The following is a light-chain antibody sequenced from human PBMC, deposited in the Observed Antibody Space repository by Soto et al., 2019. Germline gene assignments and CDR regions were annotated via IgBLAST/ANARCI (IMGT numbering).Light chain of an antibody. J-gene: IGLJ3*02. CDR2: EVT. CDR1: SSDVGSYNL. V-gene: IGLV2-23*02. CDR3: CSYAGRATWV. Sequence: QSVLTQPASVSGSPGQSITISCTGTSSDVGSYNLVSWYQQQPGKAPKLMIYEVTKRPSGVSNRFSGSKSGNTASLIISGLQAEDEADYYCCSYAGRATWVFGGGTKVTVL.